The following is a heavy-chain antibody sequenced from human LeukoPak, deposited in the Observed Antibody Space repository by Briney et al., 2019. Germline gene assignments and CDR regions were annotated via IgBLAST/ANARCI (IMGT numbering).Heavy chain of an antibody. CDR1: GGSISSSSYY. D-gene: IGHD2-15*01. J-gene: IGHJ4*02. CDR3: ARVLRGGTYYFDY. V-gene: IGHV4-39*01. Sequence: SETLSLTCTVSGGSISSSSYYWGWIRQPPGKGREWIGNIFYSGTTYYNPSLMSRVTISVDTSKNQFSLKMRSVTAADTAVYYCARVLRGGTYYFDYWGQGTLVTVSS. CDR2: IFYSGTT.